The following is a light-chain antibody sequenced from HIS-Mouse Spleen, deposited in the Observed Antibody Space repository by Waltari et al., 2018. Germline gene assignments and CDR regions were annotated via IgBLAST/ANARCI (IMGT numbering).Light chain of an antibody. CDR1: QGISSY. Sequence: DIQLTQSPSFLSASVGDRVTITCRASQGISSYLAWYQQKPGKAPKLLIYAASTLQSGVPSRFSGRGSGTVFTLTISSLQPEDFATYYCQQLNSYPPTFGQGTKVEIK. CDR3: QQLNSYPPT. J-gene: IGKJ1*01. CDR2: AAS. V-gene: IGKV1-9*01.